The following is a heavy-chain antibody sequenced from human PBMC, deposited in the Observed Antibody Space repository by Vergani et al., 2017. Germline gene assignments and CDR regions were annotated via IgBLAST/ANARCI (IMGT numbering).Heavy chain of an antibody. CDR3: ARRGEISLAVGGMDV. V-gene: IGHV4-34*01. CDR1: GGSFSGYY. Sequence: QVQLQQWGAGLLKPSETLSLTCAVYGGSFSGYYWSWIRQPPGKGLEWIWEINQSGSTNYNPSLKSRVTISVDRSTNQFSLKLSSVTAADTAVYYCARRGEISLAVGGMDVWGQGTTVTVSS. CDR2: INQSGST. D-gene: IGHD2-15*01. J-gene: IGHJ6*02.